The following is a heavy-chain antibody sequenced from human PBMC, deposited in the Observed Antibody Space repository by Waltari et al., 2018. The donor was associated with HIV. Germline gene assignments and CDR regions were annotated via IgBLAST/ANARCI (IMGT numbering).Heavy chain of an antibody. CDR3: ARVSSLTGYYKALDY. CDR1: GGSISSSTW. V-gene: IGHV4-4*02. D-gene: IGHD3-9*01. CDR2: IYHSGRT. Sequence: QVQLQDSGPGLVKPSGTLSLTCVVSGGSISSSTWWSWVRQPPGKGLEWIGEIYHSGRTNNNTALKSRVTISVDKSKDKFTLKLRSVTAADTAVYFCARVSSLTGYYKALDYWGQGTLVTVSS. J-gene: IGHJ4*02.